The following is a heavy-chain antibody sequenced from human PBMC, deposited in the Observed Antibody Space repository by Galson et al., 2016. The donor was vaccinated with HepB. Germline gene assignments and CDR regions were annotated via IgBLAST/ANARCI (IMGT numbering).Heavy chain of an antibody. V-gene: IGHV4-39*01. J-gene: IGHJ4*02. CDR1: GDSISSRAYH. D-gene: IGHD3-16*01. CDR3: ARQTYYDYVWGSYNSFDF. Sequence: SETLSLTCSVSGDSISSRAYHWGWIRQPPGKGLEWIGSIYYIWTTYYNPSLKSRVSLSVDTSKSPFSLTLNSMTAADTAVYYCARQTYYDYVWGSYNSFDFWGQGTVVTVSS. CDR2: IYYIWTT.